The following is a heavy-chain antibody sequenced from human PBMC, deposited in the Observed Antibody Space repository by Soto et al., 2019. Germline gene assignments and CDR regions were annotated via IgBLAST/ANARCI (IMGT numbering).Heavy chain of an antibody. D-gene: IGHD4-17*01. CDR2: INYSGST. V-gene: IGHV4-31*02. CDR3: ARGQIYGDYDYYFAY. J-gene: IGHJ4*02. Sequence: SETQSLTWSVAGGKSRSGGCYWIWNRKHPGKGLEWIGYINYSGSTYYNPSLKSRVTISVDTSKNQFSLKLSSVTAADTAVYYCARGQIYGDYDYYFAYWGQGTLVTVSS. CDR1: GGKSRSGGCY.